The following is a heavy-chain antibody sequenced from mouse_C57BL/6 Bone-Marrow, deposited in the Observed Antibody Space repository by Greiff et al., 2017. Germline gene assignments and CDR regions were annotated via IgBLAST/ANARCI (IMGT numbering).Heavy chain of an antibody. CDR1: GYAFSSSW. CDR3: ARYHYYGSSYDFDY. V-gene: IGHV1-82*01. Sequence: VKLVESGPELVKPGASVKISCKASGYAFSSSWMNWVKQRPGKGLEWIGRIYPGDGDTNYNGKFKGKATLTADKSSSTAYMQLSSLTSEDSAVYFCARYHYYGSSYDFDYWGQGTTLTVSS. D-gene: IGHD1-1*01. J-gene: IGHJ2*01. CDR2: IYPGDGDT.